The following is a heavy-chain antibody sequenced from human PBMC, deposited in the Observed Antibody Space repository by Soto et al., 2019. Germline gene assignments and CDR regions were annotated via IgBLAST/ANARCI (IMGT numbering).Heavy chain of an antibody. CDR2: IWYDGSIK. D-gene: IGHD3-16*01. V-gene: IGHV3-33*01. Sequence: VHLVESGGGVVQPGRSLRLSCAASGSTFSYYGMNWVRQAPGKGPEWAAVIWYDGSIKYYAESVKGRFSISRDNSKNTLYLNMNSLRTEDTAVYYCARDGGSHGPSYFDSWGQGSQVIVSS. CDR3: ARDGGSHGPSYFDS. J-gene: IGHJ4*02. CDR1: GSTFSYYG.